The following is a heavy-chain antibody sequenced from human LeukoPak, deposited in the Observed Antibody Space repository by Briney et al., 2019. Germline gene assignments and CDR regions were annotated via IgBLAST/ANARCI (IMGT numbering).Heavy chain of an antibody. CDR3: TRWYYDTSGPIDL. J-gene: IGHJ2*01. Sequence: GGSLRLSCVVSGFTFSIYAMSWVRQAPGKGLDWVSSIGGDSTYIFYADSVKGRFTISRDNAKNSLYLQINSLRAEDTAVYYCTRWYYDTSGPIDLWGRGTLVTVSS. D-gene: IGHD3-22*01. CDR2: IGGDSTYI. V-gene: IGHV3-21*01. CDR1: GFTFSIYA.